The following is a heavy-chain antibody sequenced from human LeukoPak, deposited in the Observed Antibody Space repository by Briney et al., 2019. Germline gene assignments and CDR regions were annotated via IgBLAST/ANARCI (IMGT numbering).Heavy chain of an antibody. J-gene: IGHJ4*02. CDR3: ARGPLEKATIKDRFYY. D-gene: IGHD5-24*01. CDR1: GGSFSGYY. V-gene: IGHV4-34*01. CDR2: INHSGST. Sequence: SETLSLTCAVYGGSFSGYYWSWSRQPPGKGLEWIGEINHSGSTNYNPSLKSRVTISVNTSKNQFSLKLSSVTAADTAVYYCARGPLEKATIKDRFYYWGQGTLVTVPS.